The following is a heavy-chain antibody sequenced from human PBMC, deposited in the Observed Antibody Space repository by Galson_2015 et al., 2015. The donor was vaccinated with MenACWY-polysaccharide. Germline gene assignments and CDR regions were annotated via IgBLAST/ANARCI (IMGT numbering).Heavy chain of an antibody. CDR3: ARGNVGGYFFDH. D-gene: IGHD3-10*02. Sequence: TLSLTCTVSGASITSDGHYWSWVRQLPGHDLEWIAYIYFSGTTFHNPSLTSRVTMSVDTSKKHFSLNLISVTAADTALYFCARGNVGGYFFDHWGQGIPVIVSS. V-gene: IGHV4-31*03. CDR2: IYFSGTT. J-gene: IGHJ4*02. CDR1: GASITSDGHY.